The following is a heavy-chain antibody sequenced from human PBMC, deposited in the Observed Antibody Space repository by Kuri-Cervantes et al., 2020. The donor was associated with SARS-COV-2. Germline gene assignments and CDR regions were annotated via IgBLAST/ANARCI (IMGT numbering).Heavy chain of an antibody. CDR2: ISSSSSYI. CDR3: ARTYNYYDSSGYWGSYFDY. Sequence: GGSLKISCAAPGFTFSNAWMSWVRQAPGKGQEWGSSISSSSSYIYYADSVKGRFTISRDNAKNSLYLQMNSLRAEDTAVYYCARTYNYYDSSGYWGSYFDYWGQGTLVTVSS. D-gene: IGHD3-22*01. V-gene: IGHV3-21*01. CDR1: GFTFSNAW. J-gene: IGHJ4*02.